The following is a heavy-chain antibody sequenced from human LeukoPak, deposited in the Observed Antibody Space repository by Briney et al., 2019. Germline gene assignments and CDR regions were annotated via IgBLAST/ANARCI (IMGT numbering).Heavy chain of an antibody. Sequence: PSETLSLTCTVSGGSISSYYWSWIRQPPGKGLEWLGNTYNSGRINYNPSLKSRVTISIDTSKNQISLKLSSVTAADTAVYYYARGRPSNSGCSPWGQGTLVTVSS. CDR3: ARGRPSNSGCSP. CDR1: GGSISSYY. CDR2: TYNSGRI. V-gene: IGHV4-59*01. D-gene: IGHD3-22*01. J-gene: IGHJ5*02.